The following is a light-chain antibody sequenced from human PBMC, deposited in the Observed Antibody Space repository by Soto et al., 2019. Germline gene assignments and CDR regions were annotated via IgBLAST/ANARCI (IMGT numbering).Light chain of an antibody. CDR2: DAY. Sequence: EVVLTQSPVTLSLSPGERATLSCRASQSFRGLLAWYQQKPGQAPRLLIYDAYNRATGIPPRFSCSGSGTDFTLTISSLEPEDSAVYYCQQRHMWPITFGQGTRLETK. J-gene: IGKJ5*01. CDR3: QQRHMWPIT. CDR1: QSFRGL. V-gene: IGKV3-11*01.